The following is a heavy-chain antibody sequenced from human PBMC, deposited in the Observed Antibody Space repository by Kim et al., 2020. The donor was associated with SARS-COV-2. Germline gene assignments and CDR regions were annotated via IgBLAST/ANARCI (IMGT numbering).Heavy chain of an antibody. CDR3: ARPTAYNWNYWYDYYGMDV. Sequence: ASVKVSCKASGYTFTSYDINWVRQATGQGLEWMGWMNPNSGNTGYAQKFQGRVTMTRNTSISTAYMELSSLRSEDTAVYYCARPTAYNWNYWYDYYGMDVWGQGTTVTVSS. D-gene: IGHD1-7*01. CDR1: GYTFTSYD. CDR2: MNPNSGNT. V-gene: IGHV1-8*01. J-gene: IGHJ6*02.